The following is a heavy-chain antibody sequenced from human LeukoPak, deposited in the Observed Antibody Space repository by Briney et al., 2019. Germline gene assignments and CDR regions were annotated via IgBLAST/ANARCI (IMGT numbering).Heavy chain of an antibody. Sequence: PGGSLRLSCAASGFTFSSYEMNWVRQAPGKGLEWVSYISSSGSTIYYADSVKGRFTISRDNAKNSLYLQMNSLRAEDTAVYYCARDLPVYYYGSGSYSGYYGMDVWGKGTTVTASS. CDR2: ISSSGSTI. D-gene: IGHD3-10*01. V-gene: IGHV3-48*03. CDR3: ARDLPVYYYGSGSYSGYYGMDV. J-gene: IGHJ6*04. CDR1: GFTFSSYE.